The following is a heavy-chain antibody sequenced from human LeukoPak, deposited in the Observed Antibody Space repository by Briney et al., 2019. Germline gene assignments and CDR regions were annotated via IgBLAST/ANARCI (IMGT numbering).Heavy chain of an antibody. J-gene: IGHJ4*02. Sequence: ASVNVSCKASGYTFTSYYMHWVRQAPGQGLEWMGIINPSGGSTSYAQKFQGRVTMTRDTSTSTVYMELSSLRSQDTAGYSCARGAVAGHFDYWGQGTRLTVSS. V-gene: IGHV1-46*01. CDR2: INPSGGST. CDR1: GYTFTSYY. D-gene: IGHD6-19*01. CDR3: ARGAVAGHFDY.